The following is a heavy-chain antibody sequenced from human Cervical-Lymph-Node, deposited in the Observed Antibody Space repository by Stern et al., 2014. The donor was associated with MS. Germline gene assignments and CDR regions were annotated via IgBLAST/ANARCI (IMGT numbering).Heavy chain of an antibody. Sequence: QLQLQESGPGLVKPSQTLPLTCTVSGGSINSGGYYWSWIRQYPGQGLEWIGYIYYTGSAYYDPSLKSRLSMSIDSSKNQFSLNFNSVTAADTAVYYCARGARYSDSSGYYFYFDYWGQGTLVTVSS. V-gene: IGHV4-31*03. J-gene: IGHJ4*02. D-gene: IGHD3-22*01. CDR3: ARGARYSDSSGYYFYFDY. CDR1: GGSINSGGYY. CDR2: IYYTGSA.